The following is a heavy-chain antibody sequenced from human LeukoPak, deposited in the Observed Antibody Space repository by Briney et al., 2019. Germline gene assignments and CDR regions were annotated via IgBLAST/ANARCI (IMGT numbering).Heavy chain of an antibody. J-gene: IGHJ1*01. V-gene: IGHV3-53*01. CDR1: GFTVSSNY. CDR3: ARNRVAEYFQF. Sequence: GGSLRLSCAASGFTVSSNYMSWVRQAPGKGLEWVSIIYSGGSTYYADSVQGRFTISRDNSKNTLYLQMNSLRAEDTAVYYCARNRVAEYFQFWGQGTHVTVSS. CDR2: IYSGGST. D-gene: IGHD2/OR15-2a*01.